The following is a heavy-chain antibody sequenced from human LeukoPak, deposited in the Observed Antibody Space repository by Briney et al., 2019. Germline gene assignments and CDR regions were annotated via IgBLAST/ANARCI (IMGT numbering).Heavy chain of an antibody. CDR3: AKDRDGNYYDSSGYYPLFDS. CDR2: ISSNGGST. Sequence: GGSLRLSCAASGFTFSSYAMHWVRQAPGKGLEYVSAISSNGGSTYYANSVKGRFTISGDNSKNTLYLQMGSLRAEDTAVYYCAKDRDGNYYDSSGYYPLFDSWGQGTLVTVSS. D-gene: IGHD3-22*01. CDR1: GFTFSSYA. J-gene: IGHJ4*02. V-gene: IGHV3-64*01.